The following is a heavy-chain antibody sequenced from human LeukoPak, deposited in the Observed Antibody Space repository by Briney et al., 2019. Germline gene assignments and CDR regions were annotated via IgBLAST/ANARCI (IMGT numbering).Heavy chain of an antibody. CDR1: GFTFSSYE. CDR2: INSDGTST. J-gene: IGHJ4*02. CDR3: ARDLSSWEFDY. V-gene: IGHV3-74*01. Sequence: GGSLRLSCAASGFTFSSYEMNWVRQAPGKGLVWVSRINSDGTSTSYADSVKGRFTVSRDNAKNTLYLQMNSLRAEDTAVYYCARDLSSWEFDYWGQGTLVTVSS. D-gene: IGHD2-2*01.